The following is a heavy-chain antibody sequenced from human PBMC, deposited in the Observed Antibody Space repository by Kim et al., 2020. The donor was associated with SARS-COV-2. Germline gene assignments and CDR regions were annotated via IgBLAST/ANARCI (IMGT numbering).Heavy chain of an antibody. CDR3: ARDQSWLRQSAHYFDY. D-gene: IGHD3-9*01. V-gene: IGHV3-11*06. Sequence: SVKGRFTISRDNAKSSLYLQMNSLRAEDTAVYYCARDQSWLRQSAHYFDYWGQGTLVTVSS. J-gene: IGHJ4*02.